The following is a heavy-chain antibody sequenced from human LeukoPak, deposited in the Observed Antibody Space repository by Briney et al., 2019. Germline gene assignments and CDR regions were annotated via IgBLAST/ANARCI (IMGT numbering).Heavy chain of an antibody. J-gene: IGHJ4*02. D-gene: IGHD2/OR15-2a*01. Sequence: GGSLRLSCTASGFTFSSCAMSWVRQAPGKGLQWVSSTTGSGVTSYYADSVKGRFTISRDNSKNILYLEMNTLRAEDTAVYFCAKESTQVIEVYFDSWGQGTLVTVSS. V-gene: IGHV3-23*01. CDR2: TTGSGVTS. CDR3: AKESTQVIEVYFDS. CDR1: GFTFSSCA.